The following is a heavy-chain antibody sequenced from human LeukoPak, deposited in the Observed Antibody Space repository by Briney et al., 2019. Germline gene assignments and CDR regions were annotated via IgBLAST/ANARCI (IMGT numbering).Heavy chain of an antibody. D-gene: IGHD3-16*01. J-gene: IGHJ4*02. CDR3: ARWGPDKRFDY. CDR1: GFTFSSHG. V-gene: IGHV3-33*01. CDR2: IWYDGSTK. Sequence: GRSLRLSCAASGFTFSSHGMHWVRQAPGKGLEWVAVIWYDGSTKYYADSVRGRFTISRDNSKNTLFLQMNSLRAEDTAVYYCARWGPDKRFDYWGQGALVTVSS.